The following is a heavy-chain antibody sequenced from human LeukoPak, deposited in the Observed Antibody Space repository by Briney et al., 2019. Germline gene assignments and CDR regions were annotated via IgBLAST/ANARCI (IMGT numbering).Heavy chain of an antibody. CDR2: IIPILGKA. D-gene: IGHD3-22*01. Sequence: ASVKVSCKASGGTFISYTISWVRQAPGQGLEWMGRIIPILGKANYAQKIQGRVTITADKSTSTAYMELSSLRSEDTAVYYCARDGGVYDSSGYYLDYWGQGTLVTVSS. CDR3: ARDGGVYDSSGYYLDY. J-gene: IGHJ4*02. V-gene: IGHV1-69*08. CDR1: GGTFISYT.